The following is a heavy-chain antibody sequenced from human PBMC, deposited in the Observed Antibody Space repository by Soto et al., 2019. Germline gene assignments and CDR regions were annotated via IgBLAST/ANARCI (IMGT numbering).Heavy chain of an antibody. CDR2: IFYSGST. CDR3: ASMIGDPVLSFDS. J-gene: IGHJ5*01. V-gene: IGHV4-59*01. Sequence: QVQLQESGPGLVKPSETLSLTCTVSGGSISSYYWSWIRQPPGKGLEWIGFIFYSGSTSYNPSLNGRCXTSIDTSEYQFSLKLNSVTAADTAVYYCASMIGDPVLSFDSWGQGTLVAVSS. CDR1: GGSISSYY. D-gene: IGHD3-10*02.